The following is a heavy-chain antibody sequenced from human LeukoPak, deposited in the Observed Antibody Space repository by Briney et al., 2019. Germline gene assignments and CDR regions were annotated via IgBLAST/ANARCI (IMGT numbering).Heavy chain of an antibody. J-gene: IGHJ4*02. CDR2: IIPIFGTA. CDR1: GGTFSGYA. D-gene: IGHD3-22*01. CDR3: AREDSGYSFDY. Sequence: SVKVSCKASGGTFSGYAISWVRQAPGQGLGWMGGIIPIFGTASYAQKFQGRVTITTDESTSTAYMELSSLRSEDTAVYYCAREDSGYSFDYWGQGTLVTVSS. V-gene: IGHV1-69*05.